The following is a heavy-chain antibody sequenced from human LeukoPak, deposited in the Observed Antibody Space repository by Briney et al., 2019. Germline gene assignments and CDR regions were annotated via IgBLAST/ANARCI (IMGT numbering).Heavy chain of an antibody. J-gene: IGHJ5*02. D-gene: IGHD3-10*01. CDR2: IYYSGST. CDR3: ARGRYGSGSYYRNWFDP. Sequence: SETLSLTCAVSGGSISGYYWSRIRQSPDKGLEWIGYIYYSGSTNYNPSLQSRVTISVDTSKNQFSLKLSSVTAADTAVYYCARGRYGSGSYYRNWFDPWGQGTLVTVSS. CDR1: GGSISGYY. V-gene: IGHV4-59*01.